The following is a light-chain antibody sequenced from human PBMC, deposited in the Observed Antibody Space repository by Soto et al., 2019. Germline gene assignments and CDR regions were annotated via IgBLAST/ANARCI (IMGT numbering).Light chain of an antibody. CDR3: TSFAPGRIYV. V-gene: IGLV2-14*03. CDR2: EVS. CDR1: SSDIGAYDL. J-gene: IGLJ1*01. Sequence: QSALTQPACVTGSTGQPITVSCSGTSSDIGAYDLVSWYQQHPSRAPKLIIYEVSHRFSSLSYRFSCSKSGYTASLTISGLQAEDEGDYYCTSFAPGRIYVFGSGTKVTVL.